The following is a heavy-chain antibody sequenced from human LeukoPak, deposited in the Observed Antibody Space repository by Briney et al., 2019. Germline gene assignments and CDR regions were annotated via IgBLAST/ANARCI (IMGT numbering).Heavy chain of an antibody. V-gene: IGHV1-2*02. J-gene: IGHJ5*02. Sequence: ASVKVSCKASGYTFSDYYMHWVRQAPGQGLEWMGWIHRDSGGTKYAQKFKGRVTITRDTSISTAYMELRRLTSDDTAMYWCARERESRGASALDPWGQGTLVTVSS. CDR1: GYTFSDYY. D-gene: IGHD4/OR15-4a*01. CDR3: ARERESRGASALDP. CDR2: IHRDSGGT.